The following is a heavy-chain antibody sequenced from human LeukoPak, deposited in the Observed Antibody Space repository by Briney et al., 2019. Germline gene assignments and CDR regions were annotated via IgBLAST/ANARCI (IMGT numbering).Heavy chain of an antibody. CDR3: AKVRGTYSSGFFFDS. D-gene: IGHD6-19*01. Sequence: GGSLRLSCAASGFTFDDYAMHWVRQPPGKGLEWLSIISWNSGYIGYADSVKGRFTVSRDNAENSVYLQMDSLRPEDTAFYFCAKVRGTYSSGFFFDSWGHGTLVTVSS. CDR2: ISWNSGYI. V-gene: IGHV3-9*01. CDR1: GFTFDDYA. J-gene: IGHJ4*01.